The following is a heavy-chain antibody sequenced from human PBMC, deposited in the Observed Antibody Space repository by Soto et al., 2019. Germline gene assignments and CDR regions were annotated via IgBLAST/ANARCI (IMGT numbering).Heavy chain of an antibody. CDR3: AKERYYDILTGPENYYYYYGMDV. D-gene: IGHD3-9*01. CDR2: ITGSGGYT. Sequence: EVQLLESGGGLVQPGGSLRLSCAASGFTFSSYAMSWVRQAPGKGLEWVSDITGSGGYTFYADSVTGRFTISRDNSKNTLYLQMSRLRAEDTAVYYCAKERYYDILTGPENYYYYYGMDVWGQGTTVTVSS. J-gene: IGHJ6*02. V-gene: IGHV3-23*01. CDR1: GFTFSSYA.